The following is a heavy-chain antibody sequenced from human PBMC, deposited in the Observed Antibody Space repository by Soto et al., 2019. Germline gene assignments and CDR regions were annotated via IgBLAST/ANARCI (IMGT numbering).Heavy chain of an antibody. D-gene: IGHD3-3*01. V-gene: IGHV3-23*01. CDR3: AKAPFERFKTYDFWSGYYLH. CDR1: GFTFSSYA. CDR2: ISGSGGST. Sequence: GGSLRLSCAASGFTFSSYAMSWVRQAPGKGLEWVSAISGSGGSTYYADSVKGRFTISRDNSKNTLYLQMNSLRAEDTAVYYCAKAPFERFKTYDFWSGYYLHWGQGTLVTVSS. J-gene: IGHJ4*02.